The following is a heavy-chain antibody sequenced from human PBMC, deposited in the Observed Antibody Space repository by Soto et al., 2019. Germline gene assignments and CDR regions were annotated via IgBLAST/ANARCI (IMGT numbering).Heavy chain of an antibody. CDR3: ARSQRNLYYYGMDV. CDR1: GCSISSSNW. J-gene: IGHJ6*02. Sequence: SETLSLTCTFSGCSISSSNWWSWVRQPPGKGLEWIGEIYHSGSTNYNPSLKSRVTISVDKSKNQFSLKLSSVTAADTAVYYCARSQRNLYYYGMDVWGQGTTVTVSS. D-gene: IGHD6-25*01. V-gene: IGHV4-4*02. CDR2: IYHSGST.